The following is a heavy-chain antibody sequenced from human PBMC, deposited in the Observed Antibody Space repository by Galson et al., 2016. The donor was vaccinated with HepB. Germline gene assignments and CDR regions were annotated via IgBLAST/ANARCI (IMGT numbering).Heavy chain of an antibody. CDR1: GYSFTNYW. D-gene: IGHD1-26*01. V-gene: IGHV5-10-1*01. Sequence: QSGAEVKKPGESLRISCKGSGYSFTNYWITWVRQMPGKGLEWMGKIDPTDSSANYSPSFQGHATISADKSISTAYLQWSSLKASDTAMYYCARQGVGASGYWGQGTLVTVSS. CDR3: ARQGVGASGY. J-gene: IGHJ4*02. CDR2: IDPTDSSA.